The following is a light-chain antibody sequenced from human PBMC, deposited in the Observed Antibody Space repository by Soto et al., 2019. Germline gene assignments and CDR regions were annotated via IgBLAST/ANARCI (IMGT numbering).Light chain of an antibody. Sequence: EIVLTQSPGTLSLSPGERVTLSCRASQSVTSSYIAWYQQKSGQAPRLLLYGASSRATGIPDRFRGSGSGTDFTLIISRLEPEDFAVYYCQQYGGLPTFGQGTKVDIK. CDR3: QQYGGLPT. CDR2: GAS. V-gene: IGKV3-20*01. J-gene: IGKJ1*01. CDR1: QSVTSSY.